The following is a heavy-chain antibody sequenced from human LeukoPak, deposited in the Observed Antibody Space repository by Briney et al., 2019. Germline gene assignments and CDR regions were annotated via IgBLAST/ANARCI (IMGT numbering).Heavy chain of an antibody. V-gene: IGHV3-7*01. CDR1: GFMFRNYW. CDR2: IKQDGSEK. J-gene: IGHJ6*03. Sequence: GGSLRLSCAASGFMFRNYWMSWVRQAPGKGLEWVANIKQDGSEKHYVDPVKGRFTISRDNAKNSLYLQMNSLRAEDTAVYYCAREGTVVIPTTFSSSYYYYMDVCCKGTTVTVTS. CDR3: AREGTVVIPTTFSSSYYYYMDV. D-gene: IGHD2-2*01.